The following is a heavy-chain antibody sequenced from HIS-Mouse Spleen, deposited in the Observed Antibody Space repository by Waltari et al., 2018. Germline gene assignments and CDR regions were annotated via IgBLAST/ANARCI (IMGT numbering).Heavy chain of an antibody. CDR2: IYSGGST. J-gene: IGHJ4*02. V-gene: IGHV3-66*01. CDR3: ARSNWYFDY. D-gene: IGHD7-27*01. Sequence: EVQLVESGGGLVQPGGSLRLSCAASGFTVSSNYMSWVRQAPGKGREWFSVIYSGGSTYYADSVKGRFTISRDNSKNTLYLQLNSLRAEDTAVYYCARSNWYFDYWGQGTLVTVSS. CDR1: GFTVSSNY.